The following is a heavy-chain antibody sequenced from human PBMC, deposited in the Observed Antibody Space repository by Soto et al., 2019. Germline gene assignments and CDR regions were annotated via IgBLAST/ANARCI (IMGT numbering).Heavy chain of an antibody. CDR1: GGSTSSGDYY. CDR2: IYYSGST. D-gene: IGHD2-2*01. Sequence: PSETLSLTCTVSGGSTSSGDYYWSWIRQPPGKGLEWIGYIYYSGSTYYNPSLKSRVTISVDTSKNQFSLKLSSVTAADTAVYYCARAHSDIVVVPAALNWFDPWGQGTLVTVSS. CDR3: ARAHSDIVVVPAALNWFDP. V-gene: IGHV4-30-4*01. J-gene: IGHJ5*02.